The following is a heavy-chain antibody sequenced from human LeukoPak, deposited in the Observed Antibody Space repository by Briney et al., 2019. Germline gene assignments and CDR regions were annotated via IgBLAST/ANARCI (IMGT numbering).Heavy chain of an antibody. V-gene: IGHV1-69*05. J-gene: IGHJ4*02. Sequence: SVKVSCKASGGTFSSYAISWGRKAPGQGLEWMGGIIPIFGTANYAQKFQGRVTITTDESTSTAYMELSSLRSEDTAVYYCARVAQSYGSGSYEDFDYWGQGTLVTVSS. D-gene: IGHD3-10*01. CDR2: IIPIFGTA. CDR1: GGTFSSYA. CDR3: ARVAQSYGSGSYEDFDY.